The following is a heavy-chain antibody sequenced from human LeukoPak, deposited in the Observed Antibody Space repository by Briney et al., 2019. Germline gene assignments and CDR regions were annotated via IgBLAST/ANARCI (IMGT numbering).Heavy chain of an antibody. CDR1: GYTFTIYY. CDR2: INPSGGST. D-gene: IGHD3-22*01. V-gene: IGHV1-46*01. CDR3: ARVPPPYYYDSSGFDY. Sequence: AAVTVSFTASGYTFTIYYMHWVRQAPGQGKEWMGVINPSGGSTSYAQKFHGRVTMTRDMSTSTVYMELSSLRSEDTAVYYCARVPPPYYYDSSGFDYWGQGTLVTVSS. J-gene: IGHJ4*02.